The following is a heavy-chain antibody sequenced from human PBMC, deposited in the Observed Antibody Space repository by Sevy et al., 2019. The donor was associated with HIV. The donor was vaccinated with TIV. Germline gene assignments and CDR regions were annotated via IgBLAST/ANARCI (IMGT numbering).Heavy chain of an antibody. CDR3: AREGTTGTINYYYGMDV. V-gene: IGHV3-33*01. CDR2: IWYDGSNK. J-gene: IGHJ6*02. D-gene: IGHD4-17*01. CDR1: GFTFSSYG. Sequence: GWSLRLSCAASGFTFSSYGMHWVRQAPGKGLEWVAVIWYDGSNKYYADSVKGRFTISRDNSKNTLYLQMNSLRAEDTAVYYCAREGTTGTINYYYGMDVWGQGTTVTVSS.